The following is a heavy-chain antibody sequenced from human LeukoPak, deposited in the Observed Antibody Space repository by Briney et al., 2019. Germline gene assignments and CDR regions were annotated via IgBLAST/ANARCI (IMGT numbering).Heavy chain of an antibody. CDR3: ARVPYDNVWGSYRHFDY. CDR1: GYTFTGYY. J-gene: IGHJ4*02. V-gene: IGHV1-2*02. Sequence: ASVKVSCKASGYTFTGYYMHWVRQAPGQGLEWMGWINPNSGGTNYAQKFQGRVTMTRDTSISTAYMELSRLRSDDTAVYYCARVPYDNVWGSYRHFDYWGQGTLVTVSS. D-gene: IGHD3-16*02. CDR2: INPNSGGT.